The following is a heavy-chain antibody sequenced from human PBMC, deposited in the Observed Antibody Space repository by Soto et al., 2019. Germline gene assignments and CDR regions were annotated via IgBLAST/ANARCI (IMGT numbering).Heavy chain of an antibody. D-gene: IGHD6-13*01. Sequence: PSETLSLTCTVSGGSISSYYWSWIRQPPGKGLEWIGYIYYSGSTNYNPSLKSRVTISVDTSKNQFSLKLSSVTAADTAVYYCARDLQGIAAVNNWFVPWGQGTLVTVSS. V-gene: IGHV4-59*01. CDR3: ARDLQGIAAVNNWFVP. CDR1: GGSISSYY. CDR2: IYYSGST. J-gene: IGHJ5*02.